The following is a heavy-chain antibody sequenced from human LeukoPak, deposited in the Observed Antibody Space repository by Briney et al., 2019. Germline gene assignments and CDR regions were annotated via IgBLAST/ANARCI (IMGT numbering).Heavy chain of an antibody. J-gene: IGHJ4*02. CDR3: ARGSVVVVTATKLSYYFDY. CDR2: IYYSGST. D-gene: IGHD2-21*02. V-gene: IGHV4-59*12. Sequence: MASETLSLTCTVSGGSISSYYWSWIRQPPGKGLEWIGYIYYSGSTNYNPSLKSRVTISVDTSKNQLSLKLSSVTAADTAVYYCARGSVVVVTATKLSYYFDYWGQGTLVTVSS. CDR1: GGSISSYY.